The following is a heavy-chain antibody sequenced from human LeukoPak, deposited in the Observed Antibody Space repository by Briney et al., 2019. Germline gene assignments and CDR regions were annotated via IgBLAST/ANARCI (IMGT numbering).Heavy chain of an antibody. J-gene: IGHJ4*02. Sequence: SETLSLTCTVSGGSISSRSYYWGWIRQPPGKGLEWIGSMYYSGSTYYNPSLKSRVTISVDTSKNQFSLKLSSVTAADTAVYYCARGGYYNILTGFRSRFLGFDYWGQGTLVTVSS. D-gene: IGHD3-9*01. CDR2: MYYSGST. V-gene: IGHV4-39*07. CDR3: ARGGYYNILTGFRSRFLGFDY. CDR1: GGSISSRSYY.